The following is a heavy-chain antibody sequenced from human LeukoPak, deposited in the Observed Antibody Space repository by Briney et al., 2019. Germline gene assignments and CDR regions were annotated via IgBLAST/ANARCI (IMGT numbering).Heavy chain of an antibody. J-gene: IGHJ4*02. V-gene: IGHV4-4*07. CDR1: GGSFTSFY. CDR3: ARYSDIYGHDY. CDR2: FFSSGTT. Sequence: SETLSLTCTVSGGSFTSFYWSWIRQPAGKGLEWIGRFFSSGTTNYNPSFKSRATISVDKSKNQFSLKLTSVTAADTAVYYCARYSDIYGHDYWGQGALVSVSS. D-gene: IGHD2-15*01.